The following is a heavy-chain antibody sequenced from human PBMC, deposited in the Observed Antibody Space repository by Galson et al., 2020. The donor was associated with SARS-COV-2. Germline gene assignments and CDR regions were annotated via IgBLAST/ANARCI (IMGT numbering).Heavy chain of an antibody. CDR1: GFIFEDYG. D-gene: IGHD6-6*01. V-gene: IGHV3-20*01. Sequence: GGSLRLSCAASGFIFEDYGMSWVRRAPGKGPEWVSSINWNGVSTGYAESVRGRFTISRDNAKKSLYLQMNSLRAEDTAFYHCARSIAARPGWFDPWGQGTLVTVSS. CDR2: INWNGVST. J-gene: IGHJ5*02. CDR3: ARSIAARPGWFDP.